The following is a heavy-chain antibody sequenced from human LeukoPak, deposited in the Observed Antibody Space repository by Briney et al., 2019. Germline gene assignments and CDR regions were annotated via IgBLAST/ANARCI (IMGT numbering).Heavy chain of an antibody. V-gene: IGHV3-23*01. CDR2: ITNSDGNT. D-gene: IGHD5-24*01. J-gene: IGHJ6*03. CDR1: GFTFNSYA. Sequence: PGGSLRLSCAASGFTFNSYAMNWVRQAPGKRLEWVSGITNSDGNTYYTDSVKGRFTVSRDNSKNTLYPQMNSLRAEDTAVYYCARGTWATLYYYYMDVWGKGTTVTVSS. CDR3: ARGTWATLYYYYMDV.